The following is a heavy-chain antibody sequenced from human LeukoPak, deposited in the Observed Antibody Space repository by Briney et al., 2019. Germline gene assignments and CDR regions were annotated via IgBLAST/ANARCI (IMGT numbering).Heavy chain of an antibody. CDR2: IYTSGST. V-gene: IGHV4-4*07. J-gene: IGHJ2*01. CDR3: ARDSRYCSSTSCDWWYFDL. D-gene: IGHD2-2*01. Sequence: SETLSPTCTVSGGSISSYYWSWIRQPAGKGLEWIGRIYTSGSTNYNPSLKSRVTMSVDTSKNQFSLKLSSVTAADTAVYYCARDSRYCSSTSCDWWYFDLWGRGTLVTVSS. CDR1: GGSISSYY.